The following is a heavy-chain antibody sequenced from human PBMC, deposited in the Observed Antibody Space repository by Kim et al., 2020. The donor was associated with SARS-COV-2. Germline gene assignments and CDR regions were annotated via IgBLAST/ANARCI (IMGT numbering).Heavy chain of an antibody. V-gene: IGHV3-30*18. CDR1: GFTFSRYG. CDR2: ISYDGSNK. CDR3: AKDRQWLVSIFDY. D-gene: IGHD6-19*01. Sequence: GGSLRLSCAASGFTFSRYGMHWVRQAPGKGLEWVAVISYDGSNKYYADSVKGRFTISRDNSKNTLYLQMNSLRAEDTAVYYCAKDRQWLVSIFDYWGQGTLVTVSS. J-gene: IGHJ4*02.